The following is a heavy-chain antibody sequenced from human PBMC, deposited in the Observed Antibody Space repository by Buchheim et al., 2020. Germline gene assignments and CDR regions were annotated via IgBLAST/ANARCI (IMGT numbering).Heavy chain of an antibody. Sequence: QVQLVQSGAEVKKPGASVKFSCKASAYSFTSYYIHWVRQAPGQGLEWMGIINPSGGRTTYAQKFQGRVTMTRDTSTSTVYMELSSLRSEDTAVYYCARDGYNWNYLYYWGQGTL. CDR3: ARDGYNWNYLYY. V-gene: IGHV1-46*01. J-gene: IGHJ4*02. D-gene: IGHD1-7*01. CDR2: INPSGGRT. CDR1: AYSFTSYY.